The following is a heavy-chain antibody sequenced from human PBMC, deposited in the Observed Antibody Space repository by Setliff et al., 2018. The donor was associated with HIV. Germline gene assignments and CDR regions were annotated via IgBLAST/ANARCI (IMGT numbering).Heavy chain of an antibody. V-gene: IGHV1-46*01. CDR2: INPSGDRT. CDR1: GYTFTSYY. CDR3: ARGDYSDYRHPYYFDY. J-gene: IGHJ4*02. Sequence: ASVKVSCKASGYTFTSYYMHWVRQAPGQGLEWMGMINPSGDRTTYAQKFQGRVTMTRDTSTSTVYMELTSLRSADTAMYYCARGDYSDYRHPYYFDYWGQGTPVTVSS. D-gene: IGHD4-17*01.